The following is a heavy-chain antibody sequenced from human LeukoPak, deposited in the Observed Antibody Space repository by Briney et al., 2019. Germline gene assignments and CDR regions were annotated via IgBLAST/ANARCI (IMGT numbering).Heavy chain of an antibody. D-gene: IGHD3-16*01. J-gene: IGHJ4*02. CDR3: ARDCKTHPWGY. CDR1: GFTFSSYE. CDR2: ISSSGSTI. Sequence: GGSLRLSCAASGFTFSSYEMNWVRQAPGKGLEWVSYISSSGSTIYHADSAKGRFTISRDNAKNSLYLQMNSLRAEDTAVYYCARDCKTHPWGYWGQGTLVTVSS. V-gene: IGHV3-48*03.